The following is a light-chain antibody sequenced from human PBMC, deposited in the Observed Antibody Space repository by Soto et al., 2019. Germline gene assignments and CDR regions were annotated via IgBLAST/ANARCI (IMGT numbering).Light chain of an antibody. CDR3: QQYNSYPET. J-gene: IGKJ1*01. CDR2: DAS. Sequence: DVQMTQSPSTLSASVGGRVTITCRASQSIINWLAWYQQKPGKAPKLLIYDASTLESGVPSRFSGSGSGTEFTLTISSLQPDDFATYYCQQYNSYPETFGQGTKVDIK. V-gene: IGKV1-5*01. CDR1: QSIINW.